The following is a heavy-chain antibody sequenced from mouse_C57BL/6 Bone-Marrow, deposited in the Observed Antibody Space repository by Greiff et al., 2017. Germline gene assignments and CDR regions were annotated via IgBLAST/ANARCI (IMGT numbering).Heavy chain of an antibody. J-gene: IGHJ2*01. V-gene: IGHV1-54*01. CDR3: ARGNGYYYFDD. CDR2: INPGSGGT. Sequence: QVQLQQSGAELVRPGTSVKVSCKASGYAFTNYLIEWVKQRPGQGLEWIGVINPGSGGTNYNEKFKGKATLTADKSSSTAYMQLSSLTSEDSAVYFCARGNGYYYFDDWGQGTTLTVSS. D-gene: IGHD2-3*01. CDR1: GYAFTNYL.